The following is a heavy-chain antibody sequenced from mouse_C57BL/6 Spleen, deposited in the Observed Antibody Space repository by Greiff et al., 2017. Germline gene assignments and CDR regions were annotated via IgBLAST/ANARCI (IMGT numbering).Heavy chain of an antibody. CDR3: ARGSLPDYFDY. Sequence: QVTLKVCGPGILQSSQTLSLTCSFSGFSLSTSGMGVSWIRQPSGKGLVWLAHTYWDDDKRYNPSLKSRLTISKDTSRNQVFLKITSVDTADTATYYCARGSLPDYFDYWGQGTTLTVSS. CDR2: TYWDDDK. V-gene: IGHV8-12*01. CDR1: GFSLSTSGMG. J-gene: IGHJ2*01.